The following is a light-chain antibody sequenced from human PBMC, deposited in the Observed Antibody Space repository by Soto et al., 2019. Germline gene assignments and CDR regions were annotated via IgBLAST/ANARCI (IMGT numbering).Light chain of an antibody. V-gene: IGLV4-69*01. CDR3: QTWGSGIRV. Sequence: QPVLTQSPSASASLGASVKLTCTLSSGHSSYAIAWHQQQPEKGPRYLMKLNSDGSHSKGDGIPDRFSGSSSGAERYLIISSVQYEDEADYYCQTWGSGIRVFGTGTKLTVL. J-gene: IGLJ1*01. CDR1: SGHSSYA. CDR2: LNSDGSH.